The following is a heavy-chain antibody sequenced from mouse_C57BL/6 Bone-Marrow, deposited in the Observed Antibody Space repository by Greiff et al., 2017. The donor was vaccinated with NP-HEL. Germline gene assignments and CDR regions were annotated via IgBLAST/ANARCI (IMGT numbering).Heavy chain of an antibody. D-gene: IGHD4-1*01. V-gene: IGHV1-80*01. CDR3: ARPANWDCRSYWYFDV. Sequence: QVQLQQSGAELVKPGASVKISCKASGYAFSSYWMNWVKQRPGKGLEWIGQIYPGDGDTNYNGKFKGKATLTADKSSSTAYMQLSSLTSEDSAVYFCARPANWDCRSYWYFDVWGTGTTVTVSS. CDR1: GYAFSSYW. J-gene: IGHJ1*03. CDR2: IYPGDGDT.